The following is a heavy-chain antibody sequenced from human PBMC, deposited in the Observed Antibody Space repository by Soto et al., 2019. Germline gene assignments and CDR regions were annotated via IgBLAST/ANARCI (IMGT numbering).Heavy chain of an antibody. D-gene: IGHD2-8*02. V-gene: IGHV3-30*03. CDR2: ISKDGSVK. CDR1: GFTFSSYG. Sequence: QVQLVESGGGVVQPGRSLRLSCAASGFTFSSYGMHWVRQAPGKGLEWVAVISKDGSVKYYAASVKGRFTISRDNSKNTLYLQMNSLGAEDTAAYYCTGEVASGYWGQGTLVTVSS. J-gene: IGHJ4*02. CDR3: TGEVASGY.